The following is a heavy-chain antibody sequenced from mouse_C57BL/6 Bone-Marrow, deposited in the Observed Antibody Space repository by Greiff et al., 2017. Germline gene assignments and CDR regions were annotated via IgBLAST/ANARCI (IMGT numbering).Heavy chain of an antibody. Sequence: QVQLKQPGAELVMPGASVKLSCKASGYTFTSYWMHWVKQRPGQGLEWIGEIDPSDSYTNYNQKFKGKSTLTVDKSSSTAYMQLSSLTSEDSAVYYCARERVLLRYYFAYWGQGTTLTVSA. CDR1: GYTFTSYW. CDR2: IDPSDSYT. CDR3: ARERVLLRYYFAY. J-gene: IGHJ2*01. V-gene: IGHV1-69*01. D-gene: IGHD1-1*01.